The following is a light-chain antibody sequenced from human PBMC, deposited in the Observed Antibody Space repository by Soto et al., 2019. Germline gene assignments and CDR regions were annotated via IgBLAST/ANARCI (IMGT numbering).Light chain of an antibody. CDR3: QQYNNWPYT. CDR1: QSVGSN. Sequence: ELVMTQSPVTLSVSPGERVALSCRASQSVGSNFAWYQQRPGQALRLLIYDASTRATGIPARFSGSGSATEFTLTISSLQSEDFAVYYCQQYNNWPYTFGQGTKLEIK. V-gene: IGKV3D-15*01. CDR2: DAS. J-gene: IGKJ2*01.